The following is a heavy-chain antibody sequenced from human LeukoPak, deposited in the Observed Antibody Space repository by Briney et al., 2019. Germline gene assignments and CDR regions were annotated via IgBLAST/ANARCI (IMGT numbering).Heavy chain of an antibody. D-gene: IGHD3-10*01. Sequence: PGGSLRLSCAASGITFSYYAMNWVRQAPGKGLEWVSYISSSSNTIYYADSVKGRFTISRDNAKNSLYLQMDSLRAEDTAVYYCASPASFRGGSEDYFDYWGQGTLVTVSS. CDR3: ASPASFRGGSEDYFDY. J-gene: IGHJ4*02. CDR1: GITFSYYA. V-gene: IGHV3-48*01. CDR2: ISSSSNTI.